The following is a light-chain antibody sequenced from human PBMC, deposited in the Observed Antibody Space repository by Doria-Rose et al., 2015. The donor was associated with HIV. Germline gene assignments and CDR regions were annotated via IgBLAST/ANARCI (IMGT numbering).Light chain of an antibody. V-gene: IGLV2-11*03. CDR3: CSYAGSSTPYV. Sequence: VSGSPGQSVTVSCTGTSSDVGAYNYVSWYQQHPGKAPKLMIYDVSKRPSGVPDRFSGSKSGNTASLTISGLQAEDEADYFCCSYAGSSTPYVFGTGTKVTVL. CDR2: DVS. J-gene: IGLJ1*01. CDR1: SSDVGAYNY.